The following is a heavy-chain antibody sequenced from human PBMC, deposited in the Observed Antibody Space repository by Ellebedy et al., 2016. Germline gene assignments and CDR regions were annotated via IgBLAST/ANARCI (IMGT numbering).Heavy chain of an antibody. Sequence: SVKVSCXASGGTFSSYAISWVRQAPGQGLEWMGGIIPIFGTANYAQKFQGRVTITADESTSTAYMELSSLRSEDTAVYYCARKGVDTAMVTGYYYGMDVWGQGTTVTVSS. CDR3: ARKGVDTAMVTGYYYGMDV. D-gene: IGHD5-18*01. CDR2: IIPIFGTA. CDR1: GGTFSSYA. J-gene: IGHJ6*02. V-gene: IGHV1-69*13.